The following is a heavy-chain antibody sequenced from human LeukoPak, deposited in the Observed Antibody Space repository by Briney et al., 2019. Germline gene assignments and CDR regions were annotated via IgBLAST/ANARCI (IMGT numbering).Heavy chain of an antibody. D-gene: IGHD1-26*01. CDR1: GFTFSSYA. CDR3: AKDASGSYYGNDYFDY. CDR2: ISGSGGST. Sequence: GGSLRLSCAASGFTFSSYAMSWVRQAPGKGLEWVSGISGSGGSTYYGDSVKGRFTISRDNSKNTLYLQMNSLRAEDTAVYYCAKDASGSYYGNDYFDYWGQGTLVTVSS. J-gene: IGHJ4*02. V-gene: IGHV3-23*01.